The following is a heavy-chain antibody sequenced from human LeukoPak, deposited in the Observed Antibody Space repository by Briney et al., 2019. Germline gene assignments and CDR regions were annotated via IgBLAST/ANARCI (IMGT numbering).Heavy chain of an antibody. CDR3: AKVGIQLYYFDY. D-gene: IGHD5-18*01. CDR2: ISGSGGST. CDR1: GFTFSSYA. Sequence: GGSLRLSCAASGFTFSSYAMSWVRQAPGKGLEWVSAISGSGGSTYYADSVKGRFTISRDNSKNTLYLQMNSLRAEDAAVYYCAKVGIQLYYFDYWGQGTLVTVSS. J-gene: IGHJ4*02. V-gene: IGHV3-23*01.